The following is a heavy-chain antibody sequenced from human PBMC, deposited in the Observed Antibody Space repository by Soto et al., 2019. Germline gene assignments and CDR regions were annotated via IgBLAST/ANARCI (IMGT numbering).Heavy chain of an antibody. CDR3: ARRYCSSTSCPRNYYGMDV. CDR1: GYSFTHRW. D-gene: IGHD2-2*01. V-gene: IGHV5-10-1*01. CDR2: IDPSDSYT. Sequence: GESLKISCQASGYSFTHRWIAWVRQMPGKGLEWMGRIDPSDSYTNYSPSFQGHVTISADKSISTAYLHWSSLKASDTAMYYCARRYCSSTSCPRNYYGMDVWGQGTTVTVSS. J-gene: IGHJ6*02.